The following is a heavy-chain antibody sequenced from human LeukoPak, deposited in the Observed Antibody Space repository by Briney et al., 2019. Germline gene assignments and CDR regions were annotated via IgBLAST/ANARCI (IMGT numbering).Heavy chain of an antibody. Sequence: ASVKVSCKASGYAFTGYYMHWVRQAPGQGLEWMGWINPNSGGTNYAQNFLGRVTMTRDTSVSTAYMELSRLRSDDTAVYYCAGEEGIAAAAAIYYYGMDVWGQGTTVTVSS. D-gene: IGHD6-13*01. V-gene: IGHV1-2*02. CDR1: GYAFTGYY. J-gene: IGHJ6*02. CDR3: AGEEGIAAAAAIYYYGMDV. CDR2: INPNSGGT.